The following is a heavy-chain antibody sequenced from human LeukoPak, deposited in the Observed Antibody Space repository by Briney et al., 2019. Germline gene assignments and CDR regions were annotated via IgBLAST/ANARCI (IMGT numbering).Heavy chain of an antibody. Sequence: PSETLSLTCTVSGGSINSYYWSWIRQPPGKGLEWIGYIYYSGSTNYNPSLKSRVTISVDTSKTQFSLRLSSVTAADTAVYYCARRRGRDGYNYGLDYWGQGTLVTVSS. V-gene: IGHV4-59*08. J-gene: IGHJ4*02. CDR2: IYYSGST. D-gene: IGHD5-24*01. CDR3: ARRRGRDGYNYGLDY. CDR1: GGSINSYY.